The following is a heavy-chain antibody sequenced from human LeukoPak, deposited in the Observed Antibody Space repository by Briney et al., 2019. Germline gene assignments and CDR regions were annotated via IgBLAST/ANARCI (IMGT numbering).Heavy chain of an antibody. Sequence: PSETLSLTCTVSGGSISSSSYYWGWIRQPPGKGLEWIGSIYYSGSTNYNPSLKSRVTISVDTSKNQFSLKLSSVTAADTAVYYCARGRGCSSTSCYRGYYFDYWGQGTLVTVSS. J-gene: IGHJ4*02. CDR3: ARGRGCSSTSCYRGYYFDY. CDR1: GGSISSSSYY. V-gene: IGHV4-39*07. CDR2: IYYSGST. D-gene: IGHD2-2*01.